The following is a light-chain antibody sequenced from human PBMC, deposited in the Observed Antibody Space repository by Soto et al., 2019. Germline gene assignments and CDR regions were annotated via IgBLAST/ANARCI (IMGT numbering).Light chain of an antibody. J-gene: IGKJ2*01. CDR2: GAS. Sequence: EIVLTQSPDTLSLSPGERATLSCRASKSFSRSYLAWYQQKPGQAPRLLIYGASSRATGIPPRFSGGGSGTEFTVTISSLQSEDFAIYYCQQYDIWPPYTFGQGTKVDIK. CDR1: KSFSRSY. CDR3: QQYDIWPPYT. V-gene: IGKV3-15*01.